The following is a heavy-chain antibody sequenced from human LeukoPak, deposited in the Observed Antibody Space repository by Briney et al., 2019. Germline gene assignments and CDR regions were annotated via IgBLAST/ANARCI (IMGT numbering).Heavy chain of an antibody. CDR2: XSGXGGST. V-gene: IGHV3-23*01. J-gene: IGHJ4*02. D-gene: IGHD2-2*03. Sequence: SAXSGXGGSTYYADSVEGRFTISRDNSKNTLYLQMSSLRAEDTAVYYCAKRTSGFCSSTSCYGHDFWGQGTLVTVSS. CDR3: AKRTSGFCSSTSCYGHDF.